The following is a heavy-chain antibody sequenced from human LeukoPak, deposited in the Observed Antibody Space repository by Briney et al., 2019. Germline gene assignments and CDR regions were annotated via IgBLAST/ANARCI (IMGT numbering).Heavy chain of an antibody. CDR2: IYHSGST. Sequence: SETLSLTCTVSGYSISSGYYWGWIRQPPGKGLEWIGSIYHSGSTYYNPSLKSRVTISVDTSKNQFSLKLSSVTAADTAVYYCARDITGTTTWGQGTLVTVSS. J-gene: IGHJ5*02. CDR3: ARDITGTTT. D-gene: IGHD1-7*01. CDR1: GYSISSGYY. V-gene: IGHV4-38-2*02.